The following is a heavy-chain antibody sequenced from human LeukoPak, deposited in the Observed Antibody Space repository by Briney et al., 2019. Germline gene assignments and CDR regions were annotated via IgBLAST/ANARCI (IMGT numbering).Heavy chain of an antibody. V-gene: IGHV4-38-2*01. CDR2: IYHSGST. CDR3: ARLVPLTVAGIFDY. Sequence: SETLSLTCAVSGYSISSGYYWGWIRQPPGKGLEWIGSIYHSGSTYYNPSLKSRVTISVDTSKNQFSLKLSSVTAADTAVYYCARLVPLTVAGIFDYWGQGALVTVSS. CDR1: GYSISSGYY. J-gene: IGHJ4*02. D-gene: IGHD6-19*01.